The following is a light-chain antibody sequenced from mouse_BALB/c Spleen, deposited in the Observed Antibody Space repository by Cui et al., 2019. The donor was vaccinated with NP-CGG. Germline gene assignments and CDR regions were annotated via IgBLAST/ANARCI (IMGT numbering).Light chain of an antibody. CDR1: TGAVTTSNY. CDR2: GTN. CDR3: ALWYSNHWV. Sequence: QAVVTQQSALTTSPGETVTLTCRSSTGAVTTSNYANWVQEKPDHLFTCLIGGTNNRVPRVPARFSGSLIGDKAALTITGAQTEDEAIYFCALWYSNHWVFGGGTKLTVL. J-gene: IGLJ1*01. V-gene: IGLV1*01.